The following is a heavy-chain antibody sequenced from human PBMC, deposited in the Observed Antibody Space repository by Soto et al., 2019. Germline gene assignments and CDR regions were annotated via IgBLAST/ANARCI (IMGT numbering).Heavy chain of an antibody. V-gene: IGHV1-18*01. CDR1: GYTFTSYG. D-gene: IGHD3-22*01. J-gene: IGHJ1*01. CDR2: ISAYNGNT. Sequence: ASVKVSCKASGYTFTSYGISWVRQAPGQGLEWMGWISAYNGNTNYAQKLQGRVTMTADTSTSTAYMELRSLRSEDTAVYYCARDFESSGYYFYFQHWGQGTLVTVSS. CDR3: ARDFESSGYYFYFQH.